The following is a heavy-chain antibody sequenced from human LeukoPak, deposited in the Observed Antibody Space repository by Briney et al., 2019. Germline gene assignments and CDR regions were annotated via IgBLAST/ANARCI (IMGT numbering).Heavy chain of an antibody. CDR3: ATDEGAVSGTPYLYDS. Sequence: ASVKVSCKASGYILTDYYMHWVRQAPGQGLEWMGWINPNTGGTNYAQKFQGRVTMTRDTSISTAYMELSRLTFDDKAVYYCATDEGAVSGTPYLYDSWGQGTLVSVSS. CDR1: GYILTDYY. CDR2: INPNTGGT. J-gene: IGHJ4*02. D-gene: IGHD6-19*01. V-gene: IGHV1-2*02.